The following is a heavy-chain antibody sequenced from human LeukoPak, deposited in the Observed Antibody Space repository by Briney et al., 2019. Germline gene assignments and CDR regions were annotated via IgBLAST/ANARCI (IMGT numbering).Heavy chain of an antibody. Sequence: GGSLRLSCAASGFSLSSYWMRWVRQAPGKGLEGLADLKQDGSKIDYMDSVKGRFTISRDNAKNSLYLQMNSLRVEDTAVYYCARDDHELGYCSGSSCSAASAWGKGTTVTVSS. CDR2: LKQDGSKI. J-gene: IGHJ6*04. CDR1: GFSLSSYW. V-gene: IGHV3-7*01. CDR3: ARDDHELGYCSGSSCSAASA. D-gene: IGHD2-8*02.